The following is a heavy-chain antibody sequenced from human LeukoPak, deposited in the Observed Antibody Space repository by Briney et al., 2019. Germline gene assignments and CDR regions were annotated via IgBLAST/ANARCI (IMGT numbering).Heavy chain of an antibody. D-gene: IGHD1-1*01. Sequence: GGSLKLSCAASGFTFSNAWMNWVRQAPGQGLEWVGRIKSILDGGTTDYAAPVKGRFAISRDDSEDTLYLQMNSLKTEDTAVYYCTTTTYSANWGQGTLVTVSS. CDR1: GFTFSNAW. CDR2: IKSILDGGTT. V-gene: IGHV3-15*01. CDR3: TTTTYSAN. J-gene: IGHJ4*02.